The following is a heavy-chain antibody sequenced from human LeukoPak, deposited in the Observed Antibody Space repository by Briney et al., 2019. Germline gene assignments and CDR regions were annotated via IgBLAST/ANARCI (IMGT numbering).Heavy chain of an antibody. D-gene: IGHD6-13*01. CDR3: ARDESDGSIAAAGMWY. J-gene: IGHJ4*02. CDR1: GGTFSSYA. Sequence: SVKVSCKPSGGTFSSYAISWVRRAPGQGLEWMGGIIPIFGTANYAQKFQGRVTITADESTSTAYMELSSLRSEDTAAYYCARDESDGSIAAAGMWYWGQGTLVTVSS. V-gene: IGHV1-69*13. CDR2: IIPIFGTA.